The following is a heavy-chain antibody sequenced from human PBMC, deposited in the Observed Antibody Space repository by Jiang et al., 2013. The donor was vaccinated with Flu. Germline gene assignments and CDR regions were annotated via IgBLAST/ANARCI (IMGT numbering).Heavy chain of an antibody. D-gene: IGHD4-11*01. CDR3: ARVPAYSNRYPWFDP. J-gene: IGHJ5*02. Sequence: GAEVKKPGESLKISCKGSGYSFTSYWIGWVRQMPGKGLEWMGIIYPGDSDTRYSPSFQGQVTISADKSISTAYLQWSSLKASDTAMYYCARVPAYSNRYPWFDPWGQGTLVTVSS. CDR1: GYSFTSYW. V-gene: IGHV5-51*01. CDR2: IYPGDSDT.